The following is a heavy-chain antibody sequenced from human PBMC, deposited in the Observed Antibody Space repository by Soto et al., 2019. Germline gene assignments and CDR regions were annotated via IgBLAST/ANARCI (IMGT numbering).Heavy chain of an antibody. V-gene: IGHV4-30-2*01. CDR2: IYHSGST. D-gene: IGHD6-13*01. J-gene: IGHJ4*02. CDR3: ARSESGSWPLFDY. CDR1: GGSISSGGYS. Sequence: QLQLQESGSGLVKPSQTLSLTCAVSGGSISSGGYSWSWIRQPPGKGLEWIGYIYHSGSTYYNPSLKSRVXXSXDXXKNQFSLKLSSVTAADTAVYYCARSESGSWPLFDYWGQGTLVTVSS.